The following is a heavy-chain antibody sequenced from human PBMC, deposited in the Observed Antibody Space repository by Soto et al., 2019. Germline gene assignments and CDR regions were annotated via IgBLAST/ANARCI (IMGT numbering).Heavy chain of an antibody. CDR1: GFTFSSYA. V-gene: IGHV3-23*01. CDR3: AKLGGGMSGYYTNYYYYYMDV. CDR2: ISGSGGST. J-gene: IGHJ6*03. D-gene: IGHD3-3*01. Sequence: GGSLRLSCAASGFTFSSYAMSWVRQAPGKGLEWVSAISGSGGSTYYADSVKGRFTISRDNSKNTLYLQMNSLRAEDTAVYYWAKLGGGMSGYYTNYYYYYMDVWGKGTTVTVSS.